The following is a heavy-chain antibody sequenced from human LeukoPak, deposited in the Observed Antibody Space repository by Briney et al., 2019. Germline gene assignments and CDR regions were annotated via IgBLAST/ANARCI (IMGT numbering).Heavy chain of an antibody. CDR2: ISWNSGSI. CDR3: AKAKGSLLWFGELSLDY. Sequence: GRSLRLSCAASGFTFDDYAMHWVRQAPGKGLEWVSGISWNSGSIGYADSVKGRFTISRDKAKNSLYLQMNSLRAEDMALYYCAKAKGSLLWFGELSLDYWGQGTLVTVSS. J-gene: IGHJ4*02. V-gene: IGHV3-9*03. CDR1: GFTFDDYA. D-gene: IGHD3-10*01.